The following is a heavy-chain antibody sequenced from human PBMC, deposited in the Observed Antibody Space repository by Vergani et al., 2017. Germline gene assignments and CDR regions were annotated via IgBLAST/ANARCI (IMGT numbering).Heavy chain of an antibody. J-gene: IGHJ4*02. D-gene: IGHD6-19*01. CDR1: GFTFSSYT. CDR3: ARDAVAGISYY. CDR2: ISSDGTNK. Sequence: QVQLVESGGGVVQPGRSLRLSCVASGFTFSSYTFHWVRQAPGKGLEWVALISSDGTNKYSADSVKGRFTSSRDNAKNSLYLQMNSLRAEDTAVYYCARDAVAGISYYWGQGTLVTVSS. V-gene: IGHV3-30*04.